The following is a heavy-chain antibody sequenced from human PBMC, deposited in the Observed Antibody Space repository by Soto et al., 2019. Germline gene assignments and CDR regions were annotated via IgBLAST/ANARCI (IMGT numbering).Heavy chain of an antibody. Sequence: LXXTXSXGSISSYDWSWIRQPPGKGLEWIGYIYYSGRTNYNPSLKSRVTISVDTSKNQFSLKLSSVTAADTAVYYCASLYYYGSGTHYFDYWGQGTLVTVSS. D-gene: IGHD3-10*01. CDR2: IYYSGRT. J-gene: IGHJ4*02. V-gene: IGHV4-59*01. CDR3: ASLYYYGSGTHYFDY. CDR1: XGSISSYD.